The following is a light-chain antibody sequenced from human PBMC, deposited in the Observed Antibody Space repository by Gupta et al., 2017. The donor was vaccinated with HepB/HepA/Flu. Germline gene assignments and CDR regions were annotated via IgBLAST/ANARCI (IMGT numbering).Light chain of an antibody. CDR3: SSYTSSSTRRV. J-gene: IGLJ3*02. V-gene: IGLV2-14*01. Sequence: QSPLTQPASVSGSPGQSITISCTGTSSDVGAYNYVSWYQQHPGKAPKLMIYDVSNRPSGVSNRFSGSKSGNTASLTISGLQAEDEADYYCSSYTSSSTRRVFGGGTKLTVL. CDR1: SSDVGAYNY. CDR2: DVS.